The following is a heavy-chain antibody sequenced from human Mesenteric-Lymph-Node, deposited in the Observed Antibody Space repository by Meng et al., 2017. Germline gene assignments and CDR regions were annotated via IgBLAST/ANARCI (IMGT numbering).Heavy chain of an antibody. CDR1: GYTLTTYA. Sequence: QGQLVQPGFELKKPGASVKVSCKASGYTLTTYAMNWVRQAPGQGLEWMGWINTNTGNPTYAQGFTGRFVFSLDTSVNMAYLQITSLKAEDTAVYYCVRGDWFDPWGQGTLVTVSS. CDR3: VRGDWFDP. V-gene: IGHV7-4-1*04. J-gene: IGHJ5*02. CDR2: INTNTGNP.